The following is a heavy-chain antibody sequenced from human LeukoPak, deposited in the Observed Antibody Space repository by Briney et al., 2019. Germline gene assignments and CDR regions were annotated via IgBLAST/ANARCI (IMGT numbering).Heavy chain of an antibody. V-gene: IGHV4-59*08. Sequence: SETLSLNCTVSGGSTSSYYWSWIRQPPGKGLEYIGYIYNTGNTNYNPSLKSRVTISADTSKNKLSLKLSSVTAADTAVYFCARLRNRNTFTFWSQGTMVTVSS. J-gene: IGHJ3*01. D-gene: IGHD1/OR15-1a*01. CDR2: IYNTGNT. CDR1: GGSTSSYY. CDR3: ARLRNRNTFTF.